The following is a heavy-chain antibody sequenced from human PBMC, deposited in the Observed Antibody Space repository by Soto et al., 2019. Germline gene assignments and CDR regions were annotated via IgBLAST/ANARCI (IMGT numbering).Heavy chain of an antibody. D-gene: IGHD6-19*01. CDR2: INHSGST. CDR1: GGSFSGYY. CDR3: ARARIAVAGTRYYYYGMDV. J-gene: IGHJ6*02. Sequence: SETLSLTCAVYGGSFSGYYWSWIRQPPGKGLEWIGEINHSGSTNYNPSLKSRVTISVDTSKNQFSLKLSSVTAADTAVYYCARARIAVAGTRYYYYGMDVWGQGTTVTVS. V-gene: IGHV4-34*01.